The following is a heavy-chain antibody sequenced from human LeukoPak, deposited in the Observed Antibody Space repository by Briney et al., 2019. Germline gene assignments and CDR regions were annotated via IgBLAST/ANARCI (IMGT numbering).Heavy chain of an antibody. CDR1: GGSFSGYY. CDR2: IYYSGST. Sequence: PSETLSLTCAVYGGSFSGYYWSWIRQPPGKGLEWIAYIYYSGSTYYNPSLESRVTISVDTSKNQFSLKLSSVTAADTAVYYCARRTSGYDFGFDYWGQGTLVTVSS. J-gene: IGHJ4*02. V-gene: IGHV4-34*11. D-gene: IGHD5-12*01. CDR3: ARRTSGYDFGFDY.